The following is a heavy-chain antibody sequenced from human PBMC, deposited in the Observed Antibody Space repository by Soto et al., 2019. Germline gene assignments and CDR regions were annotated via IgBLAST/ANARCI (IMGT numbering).Heavy chain of an antibody. CDR1: GYTFTSDV. J-gene: IGHJ5*02. V-gene: IGHV1-8*01. CDR2: MNPNSGNT. D-gene: IGHD3-10*01. CDR3: SRGVNTMVRCLSWFDP. Sequence: GVSLKVSCKGSGYTFTSDVVNWLRQATEQGLEWMGWMNPNSGNTGYAQKFQGRVTMTRNTSISTAYMERSSLRSEDTAVYYCSRGVNTMVRCLSWFDPWGQRPLGTVSS.